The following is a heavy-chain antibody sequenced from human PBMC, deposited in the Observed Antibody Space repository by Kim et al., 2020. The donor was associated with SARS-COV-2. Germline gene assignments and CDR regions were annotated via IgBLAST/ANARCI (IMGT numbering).Heavy chain of an antibody. Sequence: TYAEPGRGRFTIARDNAKHTLYLQMNSLRAEDTAVYYCARGYSGTYRVDYWGQGTLVAVSS. D-gene: IGHD1-26*01. V-gene: IGHV3-74*03. J-gene: IGHJ4*02. CDR3: ARGYSGTYRVDY.